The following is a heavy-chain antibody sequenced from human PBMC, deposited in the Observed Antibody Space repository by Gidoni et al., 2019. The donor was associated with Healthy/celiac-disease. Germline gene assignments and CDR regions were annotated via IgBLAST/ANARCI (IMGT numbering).Heavy chain of an antibody. Sequence: QVQLVESGGGVVQPGRSLRLSCAASGFTFSSSGMHWFRQAPGKGLEWVAVISYDGSNKYYADSVKGRFTISRDNSKNTLYLQMNSLRAEDTAVYYCARSFRTLGYCTNGVCYGLGYWGQGTLVTVSS. CDR1: GFTFSSSG. CDR3: ARSFRTLGYCTNGVCYGLGY. CDR2: ISYDGSNK. V-gene: IGHV3-30*03. J-gene: IGHJ4*02. D-gene: IGHD2-8*01.